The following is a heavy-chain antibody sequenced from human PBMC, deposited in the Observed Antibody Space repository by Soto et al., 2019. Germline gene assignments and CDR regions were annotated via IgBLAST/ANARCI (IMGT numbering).Heavy chain of an antibody. Sequence: ESGGGVVQPGRSLRLSCAASGFTFSSYGMHWVRQAPGKGLEWVAVIWYDGSNKYYADSVKGRFTISRDNSKNTLYLQMNSLRAEDTAVYYCARGYGDTAMVIDYWGQGTLVTVSS. CDR2: IWYDGSNK. D-gene: IGHD5-18*01. CDR3: ARGYGDTAMVIDY. CDR1: GFTFSSYG. V-gene: IGHV3-33*01. J-gene: IGHJ4*02.